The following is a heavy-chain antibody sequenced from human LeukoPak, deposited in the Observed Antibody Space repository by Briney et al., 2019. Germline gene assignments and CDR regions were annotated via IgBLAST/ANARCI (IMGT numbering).Heavy chain of an antibody. Sequence: PSETLSLTCTVSGXSISSSNYYWGWIRQPPGKGLEWIGSIYYSGSTYYNPSLKSRVSISVDTSKNHFSLKLSSVTAADTALYYCARQDYYYGMDVWGQGTTVTVSS. CDR3: ARQDYYYGMDV. J-gene: IGHJ6*02. CDR2: IYYSGST. CDR1: GXSISSSNYY. V-gene: IGHV4-39*01.